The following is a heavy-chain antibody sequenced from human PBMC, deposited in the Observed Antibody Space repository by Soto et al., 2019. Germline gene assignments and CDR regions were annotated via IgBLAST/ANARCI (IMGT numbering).Heavy chain of an antibody. V-gene: IGHV3-9*01. J-gene: IGHJ3*02. CDR1: GFTFDDYA. D-gene: IGHD1-26*01. Sequence: GGSLRLSCAASGFTFDDYAMHWVRQAPGKGLEWVSGISWNSGSIGYADSVKGRFTISRDNAKNSLYLQMNSLRAEDTALYYCAKDIMAGATAHAFDIWGQGTMVTVSS. CDR2: ISWNSGSI. CDR3: AKDIMAGATAHAFDI.